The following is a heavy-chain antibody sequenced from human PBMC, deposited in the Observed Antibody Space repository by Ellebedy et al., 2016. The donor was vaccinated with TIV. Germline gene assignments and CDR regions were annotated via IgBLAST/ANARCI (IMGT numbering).Heavy chain of an antibody. Sequence: ASVKVSXXASGYTFTSYGISWVRQAPGQGLEWMGWISAYNGNTNFAQKLQGRVTMTTDTSTSTAYMELRSLRSDDTAVYYCARGGRLLLWFGELVYWGQGTLVTVSS. CDR1: GYTFTSYG. D-gene: IGHD3-10*01. J-gene: IGHJ4*02. V-gene: IGHV1-18*04. CDR3: ARGGRLLLWFGELVY. CDR2: ISAYNGNT.